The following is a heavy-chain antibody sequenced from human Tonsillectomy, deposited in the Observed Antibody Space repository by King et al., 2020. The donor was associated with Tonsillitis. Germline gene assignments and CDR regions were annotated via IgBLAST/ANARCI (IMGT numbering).Heavy chain of an antibody. Sequence: VQLVESGGGLVKPGGSLRLSCAASGFTFSNAWMGWVRQAPGKGLEWVGHIKSRTEGGTTNYAAPVKGRFTISRDDSENTLYLQMNSLKTEDTAMYYCTTDNYYATAGYFWDYWGQGTLVTVSS. V-gene: IGHV3-15*01. CDR3: TTDNYYATAGYFWDY. CDR1: GFTFSNAW. D-gene: IGHD3-22*01. J-gene: IGHJ4*02. CDR2: IKSRTEGGTT.